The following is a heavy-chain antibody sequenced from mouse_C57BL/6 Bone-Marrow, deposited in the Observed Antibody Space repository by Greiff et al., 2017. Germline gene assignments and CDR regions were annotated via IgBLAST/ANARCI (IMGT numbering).Heavy chain of an antibody. V-gene: IGHV2-6*03. D-gene: IGHD1-1*01. J-gene: IGHJ4*01. CDR3: ARSTVVQYYAMDY. Sequence: QVQLQESGPGLVAPSQSLSITCTVSGFSLTSYGVHWVRQPPGKGLEWLVVIWSDGSTTYNSALKSRLSISKDNSKSQVFLKMNSLQTDDTAMYYCARSTVVQYYAMDYWGQGTSVTVSS. CDR1: GFSLTSYG. CDR2: IWSDGST.